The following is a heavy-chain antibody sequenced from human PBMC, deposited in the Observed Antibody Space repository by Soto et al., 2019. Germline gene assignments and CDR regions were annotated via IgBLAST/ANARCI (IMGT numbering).Heavy chain of an antibody. CDR1: GHTLTECS. CDR2: FDPEGGEA. D-gene: IGHD3-22*01. J-gene: IGHJ6*02. Sequence: ASVKVSCKISGHTLTECSIHWVRQAPGKGLEWMGGFDPEGGEAIYAQRWHGRVTVTEDTGTDTAYMELSGLKSDDTAVYYCARDGRYYYDSSGYYYYYGMDVWGQGTTVTVSS. V-gene: IGHV1-24*01. CDR3: ARDGRYYYDSSGYYYYYGMDV.